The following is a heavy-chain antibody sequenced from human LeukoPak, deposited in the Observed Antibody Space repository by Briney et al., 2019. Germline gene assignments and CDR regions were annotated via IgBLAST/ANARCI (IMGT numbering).Heavy chain of an antibody. CDR1: GFTFSGHW. V-gene: IGHV3-7*03. CDR3: AKDFEIRSGSEGALNY. J-gene: IGHJ4*02. Sequence: GGSLRLSCAASGFTFSGHWMTWVRQAPGKGLEWVANIKEDGSRKNYVDSVKGRFTISRDNAENSLYLQMTSLRAEDTAMYYCAKDFEIRSGSEGALNYWGQGTLVTVSS. CDR2: IKEDGSRK. D-gene: IGHD1-26*01.